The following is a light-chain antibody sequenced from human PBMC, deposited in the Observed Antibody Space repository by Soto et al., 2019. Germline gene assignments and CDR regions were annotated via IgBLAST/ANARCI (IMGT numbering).Light chain of an antibody. Sequence: QAVVTQEPSLTVSPGGTVTLTCGSSTGAVTSGHYPYWFQQKPGQAPRTLIYDTSNKRSWTPARFSGSLLGGNAALTLSGAQPEDEAEYYCLLSYSGARQVVFGGGTKLTVL. J-gene: IGLJ2*01. CDR3: LLSYSGARQVV. V-gene: IGLV7-46*01. CDR2: DTS. CDR1: TGAVTSGHY.